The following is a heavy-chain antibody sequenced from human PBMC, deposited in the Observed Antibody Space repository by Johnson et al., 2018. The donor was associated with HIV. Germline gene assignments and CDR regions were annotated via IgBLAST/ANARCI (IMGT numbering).Heavy chain of an antibody. CDR2: ISYDGSDK. V-gene: IGHV3-30*04. CDR1: GFTFSSYA. J-gene: IGHJ3*02. Sequence: VQLVESGGGVVQPGRSLRLSCAASGFTFSSYAMHCVRQAPAKVLEWVAVISYDGSDKSYADSVKGRFTVSSDSSKNTLYLQVNSLRAEDAAVYYCARGSRYTYDNDDVYLLHAFDIWGQGTVVTVSS. CDR3: ARGSRYTYDNDDVYLLHAFDI. D-gene: IGHD3-16*01.